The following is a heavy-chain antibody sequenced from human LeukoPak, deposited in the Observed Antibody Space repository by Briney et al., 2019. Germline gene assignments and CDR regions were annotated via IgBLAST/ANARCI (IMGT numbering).Heavy chain of an antibody. CDR3: ARLAYCSNDVCYSNYYYSMDV. Sequence: GGSLKISCKGSGSPSSSYWIGWGRQMPGKGLEWRGIIYPDYSDTRYSPSFQGQVTISADKSISTAYLQWSSLKASDTAMYYCARLAYCSNDVCYSNYYYSMDVWGKGTTVTVSS. CDR1: GSPSSSYW. J-gene: IGHJ6*03. D-gene: IGHD2-8*01. CDR2: IYPDYSDT. V-gene: IGHV5-51*01.